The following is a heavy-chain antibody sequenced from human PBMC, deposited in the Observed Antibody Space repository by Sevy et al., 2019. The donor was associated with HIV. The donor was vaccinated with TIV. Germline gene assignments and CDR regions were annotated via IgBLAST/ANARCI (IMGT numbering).Heavy chain of an antibody. J-gene: IGHJ3*02. CDR1: GFTFSSYA. V-gene: IGHV3-30-3*01. D-gene: IGHD3-3*01. CDR3: ARLYSPAYSDFWSGSYDAFDI. Sequence: GGSLRLSCAASGFTFSSYAMHWVRQAPGKGLEWVAVISYDGSNKYCADSVKGRFTISRDNSKNTLYLQMNSLRAEDTAVYYCARLYSPAYSDFWSGSYDAFDIWGQGTMVTVSS. CDR2: ISYDGSNK.